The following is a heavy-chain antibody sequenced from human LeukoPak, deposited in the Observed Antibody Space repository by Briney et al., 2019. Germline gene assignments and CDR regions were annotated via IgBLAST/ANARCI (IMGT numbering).Heavy chain of an antibody. CDR2: INPSFNPGVDVT. D-gene: IGHD3-16*02. Sequence: ASVKVSCKASGYTFSSYHIHWVRQAPGQGLEWMGKINPSFNPGVDVTSYAQKFQGRVTMTRDTSTNTVYMELSSLRSEDTAVYYCARTLYDYVWGSYRPHFDYWGQGTLVTVSS. V-gene: IGHV1-46*01. J-gene: IGHJ4*02. CDR1: GYTFSSYH. CDR3: ARTLYDYVWGSYRPHFDY.